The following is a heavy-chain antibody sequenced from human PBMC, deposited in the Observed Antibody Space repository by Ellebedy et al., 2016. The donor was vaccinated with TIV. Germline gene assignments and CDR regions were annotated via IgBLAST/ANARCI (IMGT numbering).Heavy chain of an antibody. D-gene: IGHD3-10*01. CDR3: ARLGWYGSVSYFGANDP. CDR2: IYPGDSDT. V-gene: IGHV5-51*01. Sequence: KVSCKGSGYSFTRYWIGWVRQMPGKGLEWMGIIYPGDSDTRYSPSFQGHVTISADKSISTAYLQWSSLKASDTAMYYCARLGWYGSVSYFGANDPWGQGTLVTVSS. J-gene: IGHJ5*02. CDR1: GYSFTRYW.